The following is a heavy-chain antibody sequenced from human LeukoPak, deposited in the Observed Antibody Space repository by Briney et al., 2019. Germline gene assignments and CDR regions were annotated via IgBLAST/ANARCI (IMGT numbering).Heavy chain of an antibody. CDR3: AREEDYYDSSGYYWNWFGP. V-gene: IGHV3-23*01. D-gene: IGHD3-22*01. CDR2: ISGSGGST. CDR1: GFTFSSYA. J-gene: IGHJ5*02. Sequence: GGSLRLSCAASGFTFSSYAMSWVRQAPGKGLEWVSAISGSGGSTYYADFVKGRFTISRDNSKNTLYLQMNSLRAEDTAVYYCAREEDYYDSSGYYWNWFGPWGQGTLVTVSS.